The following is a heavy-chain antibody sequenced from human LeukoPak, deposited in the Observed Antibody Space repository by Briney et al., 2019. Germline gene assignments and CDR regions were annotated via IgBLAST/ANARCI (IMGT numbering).Heavy chain of an antibody. CDR2: IYPGDSDT. CDR1: GYRFTSYW. J-gene: IGHJ5*02. D-gene: IGHD1-14*01. CDR3: ARHITEASSDWFDP. V-gene: IGHV5-51*01. Sequence: AGESLKISCKGSGYRFTSYWIGWVRPVPGKGLEWMGIIYPGDSDTRYSPSFQGQVTISADKSISTAYLQWSSLKASDTAMYYCARHITEASSDWFDPWGQGTLVTVSS.